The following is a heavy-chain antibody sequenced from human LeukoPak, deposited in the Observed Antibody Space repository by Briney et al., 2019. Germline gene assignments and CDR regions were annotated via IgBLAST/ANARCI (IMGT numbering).Heavy chain of an antibody. D-gene: IGHD4-17*01. Sequence: GASVKVSCKASGGTFSSYAISWVRQAPGQGLEWMGRIIPILGIANYAQKFQGRVTITADKSTSTAYMELSSLRSEDTAVYYCARDLGTVTTGFSDYWGQGTLVIVSS. V-gene: IGHV1-69*04. J-gene: IGHJ4*02. CDR3: ARDLGTVTTGFSDY. CDR2: IIPILGIA. CDR1: GGTFSSYA.